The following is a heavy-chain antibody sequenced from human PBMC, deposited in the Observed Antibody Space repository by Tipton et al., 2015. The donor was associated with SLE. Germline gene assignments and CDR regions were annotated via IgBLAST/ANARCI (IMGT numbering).Heavy chain of an antibody. CDR2: IYTSGST. CDR3: ASGKQQLVNDAFDI. Sequence: TLSLTCTVSGGSISSGSYYWSWIRQPAGKGLEWIGRIYTSGSTNYNPSLKSRVTISVDTSKNQFSLKLSSVTAADTAVYYCASGKQQLVNDAFDIWGQGTMVTVSS. J-gene: IGHJ3*02. D-gene: IGHD6-13*01. V-gene: IGHV4-61*02. CDR1: GGSISSGSYY.